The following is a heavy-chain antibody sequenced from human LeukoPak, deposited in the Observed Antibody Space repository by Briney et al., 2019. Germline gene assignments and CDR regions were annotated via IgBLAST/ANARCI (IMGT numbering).Heavy chain of an antibody. V-gene: IGHV3-23*01. J-gene: IGHJ6*03. CDR2: TSGSGGRT. D-gene: IGHD3-3*01. CDR1: GFTFSIYA. CDR3: SKGTDFWSGYYYYYYMDV. Sequence: PAGSLRPSCAASGFTFSIYAMSWVRQAPGNGLEWVSATSGSGGRTYYADSVKGRFTISRDNSKNTLYLQMNSLRAEDTAVYYCSKGTDFWSGYYYYYYMDVWGKGTTVTVSS.